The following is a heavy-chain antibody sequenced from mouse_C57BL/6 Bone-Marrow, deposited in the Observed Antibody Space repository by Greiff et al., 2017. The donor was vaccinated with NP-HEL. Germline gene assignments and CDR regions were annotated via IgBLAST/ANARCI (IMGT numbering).Heavy chain of an antibody. CDR1: GFTFSSYA. CDR2: ISSGGDYI. D-gene: IGHD1-1*01. V-gene: IGHV5-9-1*02. J-gene: IGHJ1*03. Sequence: EVQLVESGGGLVQPGGSLKLSCAASGFTFSSYAMSWVRQTPEKRLEWVAYISSGGDYIYYADTVKGRVTISRDNAKNTLYLQMSSLKSEDTAMYYCTSYYYGSKWYFDVWGTGTTVTVSS. CDR3: TSYYYGSKWYFDV.